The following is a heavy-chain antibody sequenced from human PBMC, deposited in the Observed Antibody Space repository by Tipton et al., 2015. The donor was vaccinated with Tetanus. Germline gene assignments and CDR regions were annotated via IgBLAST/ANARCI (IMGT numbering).Heavy chain of an antibody. CDR3: ARGDVSFDI. CDR2: TYYKSRWST. CDR1: GDSVSSNSAV. J-gene: IGHJ3*02. D-gene: IGHD2-8*01. Sequence: VKPSQTLSLTCAISGDSVSSNSAVWNWIRQSPSRGFEWLGRTYYKSRWSTNYAVSVKSRITINPDTSKNQFSLQLTSMTPEDAAVYYCARGDVSFDIWGHGTMVTVSS. V-gene: IGHV6-1*01.